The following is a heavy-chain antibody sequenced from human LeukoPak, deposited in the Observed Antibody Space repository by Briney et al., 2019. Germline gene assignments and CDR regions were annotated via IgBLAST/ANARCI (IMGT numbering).Heavy chain of an antibody. CDR2: INPSGGST. CDR3: ARVRAEGTVTTYYFGY. D-gene: IGHD4-17*01. Sequence: ASVKVSCKASGYTFTSYYMHWVRQAPGQGPEWMGIINPSGGSTSYAQKFQGRVTMTRDTSTSTVYMELSSLRSVDTAVYYCARVRAEGTVTTYYFGYWGQGTLVTVSS. V-gene: IGHV1-46*01. CDR1: GYTFTSYY. J-gene: IGHJ4*02.